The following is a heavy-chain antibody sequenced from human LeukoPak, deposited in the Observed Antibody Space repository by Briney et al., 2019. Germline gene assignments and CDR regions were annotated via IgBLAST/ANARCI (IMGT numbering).Heavy chain of an antibody. CDR3: AKDTYYDSSGYLDY. CDR2: IWYDGSNK. J-gene: IGHJ4*02. CDR1: GFTFSSYG. Sequence: GRSLRLSCAASGFTFSSYGMHWVRQAPGKGLEWVAVIWYDGSNKYYADSAKGRFTISRDNSKNTLYLQMNSLRAEDTAVYYCAKDTYYDSSGYLDYWGQGTLVTVSS. D-gene: IGHD3-22*01. V-gene: IGHV3-33*06.